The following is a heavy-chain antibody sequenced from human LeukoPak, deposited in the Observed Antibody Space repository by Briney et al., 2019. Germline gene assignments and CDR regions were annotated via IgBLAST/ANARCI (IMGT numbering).Heavy chain of an antibody. Sequence: PSETLSLTCTVSGGSISSYYWSWIRQPPGKGLEWIGYIYYSGGTNYNPSLKSRVTISVDTSKNQFSLKLSSVTAADTAVYYCARDLTVSGYPQYMDVWGKGTTVTVSS. V-gene: IGHV4-59*01. CDR3: ARDLTVSGYPQYMDV. CDR1: GGSISSYY. CDR2: IYYSGGT. D-gene: IGHD3-9*01. J-gene: IGHJ6*03.